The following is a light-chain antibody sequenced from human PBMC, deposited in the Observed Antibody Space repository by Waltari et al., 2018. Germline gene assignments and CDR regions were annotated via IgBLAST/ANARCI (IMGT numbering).Light chain of an antibody. V-gene: IGKV1-39*01. Sequence: DIQMTQSPSSLSASVGDRVTITCRASQSISSYLNWYQQKPGTAPKLLIYVASSLQSGVPSRFSGSGSGTDFTLTISSLQSEDFATYYCQQTSSTPPYTFGQGTKLEIK. CDR1: QSISSY. CDR3: QQTSSTPPYT. J-gene: IGKJ2*01. CDR2: VAS.